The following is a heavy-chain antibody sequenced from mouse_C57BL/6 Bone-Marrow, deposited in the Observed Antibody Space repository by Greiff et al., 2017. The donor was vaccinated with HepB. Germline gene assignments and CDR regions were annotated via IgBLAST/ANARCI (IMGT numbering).Heavy chain of an antibody. CDR3: ARSGQLRLERTWFAY. D-gene: IGHD3-2*02. CDR2: IDPSDSYT. J-gene: IGHJ3*01. Sequence: VQLQQPGAELVMPGASVKLSCKASGYTFTSYWMHWVKQRPGQGLEWIGEIDPSDSYTNYNQKFKGKSTLTVDKSSSTAYMQLSSLTSEDSAVYYGARSGQLRLERTWFAYWGQGTLVTVSA. CDR1: GYTFTSYW. V-gene: IGHV1-69*01.